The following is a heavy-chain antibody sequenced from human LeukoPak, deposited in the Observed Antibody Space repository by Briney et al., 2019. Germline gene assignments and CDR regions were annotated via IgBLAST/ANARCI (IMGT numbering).Heavy chain of an antibody. CDR2: LYSGGNT. CDR3: ARGSTYYDSSGQVPFDY. Sequence: GGSLRLSCVVSGFTVSSNYMSWVRQAPGKGLEWVSVLYSGGNTYHADSVKGRFTISRDNAKNSLYLQMNSLRAEDTAVYYCARGSTYYDSSGQVPFDYWGQGTLVTVSS. V-gene: IGHV3-53*01. CDR1: GFTVSSNY. D-gene: IGHD3-22*01. J-gene: IGHJ4*02.